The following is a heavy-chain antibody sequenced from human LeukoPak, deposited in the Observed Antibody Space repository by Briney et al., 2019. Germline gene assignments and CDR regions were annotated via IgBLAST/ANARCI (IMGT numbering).Heavy chain of an antibody. CDR3: AKEDDSSGYQTPYYFDY. Sequence: GGSLRLSCAASGFTFSIYATTWVRQAPGKGLEWVSGIGGSGGTTYYADSVKGRFTISRDNSKNTLYLQMNSLRAEDTAVYYCAKEDDSSGYQTPYYFDYWGQGALVTVSS. V-gene: IGHV3-23*01. J-gene: IGHJ4*02. D-gene: IGHD3-22*01. CDR2: IGGSGGTT. CDR1: GFTFSIYA.